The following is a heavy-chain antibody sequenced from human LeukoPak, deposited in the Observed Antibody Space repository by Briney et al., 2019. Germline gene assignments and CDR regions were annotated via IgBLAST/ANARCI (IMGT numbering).Heavy chain of an antibody. CDR2: INPSGGST. CDR1: GYTFTSXY. V-gene: IGHV1-46*01. CDR3: ARGRIVGATWFDP. Sequence: ASVKVSCKASGYTFTSXYMHWVRQAPGQGLXXMGIINPSGGSTSYAQKFQGRVTMTRDTSTSTVYMELSSLRSEDTAVYYCARGRIVGATWFDPWGQGTLVTVSS. J-gene: IGHJ5*02. D-gene: IGHD1-26*01.